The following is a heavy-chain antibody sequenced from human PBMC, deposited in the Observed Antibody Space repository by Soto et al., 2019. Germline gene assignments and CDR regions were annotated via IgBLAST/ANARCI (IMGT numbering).Heavy chain of an antibody. CDR2: ISSSSSYI. V-gene: IGHV3-21*01. J-gene: IGHJ4*02. Sequence: EVQLVESGGGLVKPGGSLRLSCAASGFTFSSYSMNWVRQAPGKGLEWVSSISSSSSYIYYADSVKGRFTISRDNAKNSLYLQMNSLRAEDTAVYYCARETGPYCSRGSCYVDYWGQGTLVTVSS. D-gene: IGHD2-15*01. CDR1: GFTFSSYS. CDR3: ARETGPYCSRGSCYVDY.